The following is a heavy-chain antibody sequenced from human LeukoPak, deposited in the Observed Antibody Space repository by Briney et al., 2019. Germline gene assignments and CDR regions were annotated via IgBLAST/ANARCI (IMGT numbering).Heavy chain of an antibody. CDR3: AADGPVAGTPFDY. Sequence: GTSVKVSCKAPGFTFTSSAMQWVRQARGQRLEWIGWIVVGSGNTNYAQKFQERVTITRDMSTSTAYMELSSLRSEDTAVYYCAADGPVAGTPFDYWGQGTLVTVSS. V-gene: IGHV1-58*02. J-gene: IGHJ4*02. D-gene: IGHD6-19*01. CDR1: GFTFTSSA. CDR2: IVVGSGNT.